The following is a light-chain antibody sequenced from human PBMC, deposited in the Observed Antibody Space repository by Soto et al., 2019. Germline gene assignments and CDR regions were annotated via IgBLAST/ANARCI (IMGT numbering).Light chain of an antibody. V-gene: IGKV1-27*01. Sequence: GDRVTITCRASQDLSNYLAWYQQKPGKVPQLLIYDASTLQSGVPSRFSGGGSGTDFTLTISSLQPEDVATYFCQNYDSAPRTFGGGTKVEIK. CDR1: QDLSNY. J-gene: IGKJ4*01. CDR2: DAS. CDR3: QNYDSAPRT.